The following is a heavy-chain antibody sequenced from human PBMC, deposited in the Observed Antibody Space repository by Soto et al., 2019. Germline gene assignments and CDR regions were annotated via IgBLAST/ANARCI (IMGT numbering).Heavy chain of an antibody. Sequence: PGETLEISCQGSGDSFYSQWVARVRKMPRKGLGWMGVIYPDDSDIRYNPSFERHVTISADKSISTASLQWTSLKGSDTAIYYCARFYSRAGGMDVWGQGTTVTVSS. V-gene: IGHV5-51*01. D-gene: IGHD1-26*01. CDR2: IYPDDSDI. CDR3: ARFYSRAGGMDV. CDR1: GDSFYSQW. J-gene: IGHJ6*02.